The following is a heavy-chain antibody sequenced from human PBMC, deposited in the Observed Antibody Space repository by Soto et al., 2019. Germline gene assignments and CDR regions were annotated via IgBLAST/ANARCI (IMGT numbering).Heavy chain of an antibody. D-gene: IGHD3-3*01. Sequence: SVKVSCKASGGTFSSYAISWVRQAPGQGLEWMGGIIPIFGTANYAQKFQGRVTITADESTSTAYMELSSLRSEDTAVYYCARVVVVTPPISQGGVLRFLEWFPWGQGNLVTVSS. CDR2: IIPIFGTA. CDR1: GGTFSSYA. V-gene: IGHV1-69*13. J-gene: IGHJ5*02. CDR3: ARVVVVTPPISQGGVLRFLEWFP.